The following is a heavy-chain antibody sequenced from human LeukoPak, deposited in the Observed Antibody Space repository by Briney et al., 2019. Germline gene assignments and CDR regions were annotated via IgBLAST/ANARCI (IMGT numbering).Heavy chain of an antibody. J-gene: IGHJ6*03. CDR2: VHFSGHT. V-gene: IGHV4-4*07. CDR1: GASISDYY. Sequence: SETLSLTCAVSGASISDYYWSWVRQPAGAGLEWIGRVHFSGHTNYNPSLKTRVNMSVDTSRNLFFLKMWSVTAADTAVYYCARGGDYETVTVSLPYRHQFFYYMDVWGKGTTVTVSS. CDR3: ARGGDYETVTVSLPYRHQFFYYMDV. D-gene: IGHD3-9*01.